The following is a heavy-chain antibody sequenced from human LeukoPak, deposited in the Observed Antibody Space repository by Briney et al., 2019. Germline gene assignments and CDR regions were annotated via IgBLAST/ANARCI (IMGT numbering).Heavy chain of an antibody. CDR3: ARDLGGYNYFDY. CDR2: ISYDGSNK. J-gene: IGHJ4*02. Sequence: GGSLRLSCAASGFTFSSYAMHWVRQGPGKGLEWVAVISYDGSNKYYADSVKGRFTISRDNSKNTLYLQMNSLRAEDTAVYYCARDLGGYNYFDYWGQGTLVTVSS. D-gene: IGHD5-24*01. CDR1: GFTFSSYA. V-gene: IGHV3-30-3*01.